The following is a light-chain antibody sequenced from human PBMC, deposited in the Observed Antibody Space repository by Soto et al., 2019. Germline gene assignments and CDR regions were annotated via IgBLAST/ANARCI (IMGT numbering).Light chain of an antibody. Sequence: DIQMTQSPSSLTASVGDCVTITCQASQDITNYLNWYQQKPGKAPKLLIYDASNLEPGVPSRFSGRGSGADFTFSISSLQPEDIATYYCQQYDDIPPTFGQGTRLEIK. CDR1: QDITNY. V-gene: IGKV1-33*01. CDR3: QQYDDIPPT. CDR2: DAS. J-gene: IGKJ5*01.